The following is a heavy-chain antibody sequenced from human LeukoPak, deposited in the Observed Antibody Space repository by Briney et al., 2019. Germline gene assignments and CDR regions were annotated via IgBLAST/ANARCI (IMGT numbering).Heavy chain of an antibody. Sequence: PGGSLRLSCAASGFTFSSYGMHWVRQAPGKGLEWVAVISYDGSNKYYADSVKGRFTISRDNSKNTLYLQMNSLRAEDTAVYYCARPHRHRGYSYGYGPDYWGQGTLVTVSS. CDR3: ARPHRHRGYSYGYGPDY. V-gene: IGHV3-30*03. CDR2: ISYDGSNK. D-gene: IGHD5-18*01. J-gene: IGHJ4*02. CDR1: GFTFSSYG.